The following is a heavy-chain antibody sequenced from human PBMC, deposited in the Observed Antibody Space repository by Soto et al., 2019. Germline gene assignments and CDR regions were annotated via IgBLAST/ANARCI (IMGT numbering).Heavy chain of an antibody. CDR2: ISVGNANT. CDR1: GFIFTTFG. CDR3: AAADSSGYYGG. J-gene: IGHJ4*02. Sequence: QMKLVQSGPEVKKPGTSVKVSCKASGFIFTTFGIQWVRQARGQRLEWIGWISVGNANTNYAQKFQERVTITRDMSTSTAYMEMSSLTSEDTAVHYCAAADSSGYYGGWGQGTQVTVSS. D-gene: IGHD3-22*01. V-gene: IGHV1-58*02.